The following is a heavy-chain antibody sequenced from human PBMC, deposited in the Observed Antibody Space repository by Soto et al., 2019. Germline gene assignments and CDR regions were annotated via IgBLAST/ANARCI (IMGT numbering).Heavy chain of an antibody. Sequence: QVQLVQSGAEVKKPGASVKVSCKASGYTFTSYDINWVRQATGQGLEWMGWMNPNIGNTGYAHKFQGRVTMTRNTSISTAYMELSSLRSEDTAVYYCARGRLWFGALDAFDFWGQGTMVTVSS. D-gene: IGHD3-10*01. CDR2: MNPNIGNT. CDR3: ARGRLWFGALDAFDF. CDR1: GYTFTSYD. J-gene: IGHJ3*01. V-gene: IGHV1-8*01.